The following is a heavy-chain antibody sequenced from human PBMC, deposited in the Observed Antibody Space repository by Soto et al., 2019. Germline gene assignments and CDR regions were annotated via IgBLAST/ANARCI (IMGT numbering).Heavy chain of an antibody. Sequence: EVQLVESGGDLVQPGGSLKLSCAASGFIFSGTTIHWVRQASGAGLEWVGRIRGRADNYATGYAATVRGRFTISRDDSKKTAYLQMTSLKTEDTAVYFCTRAPDGNNADYWGEGTLVTVSS. V-gene: IGHV3-73*02. CDR1: GFIFSGTT. J-gene: IGHJ4*02. CDR3: TRAPDGNNADY. D-gene: IGHD6-13*01. CDR2: IRGRADNYAT.